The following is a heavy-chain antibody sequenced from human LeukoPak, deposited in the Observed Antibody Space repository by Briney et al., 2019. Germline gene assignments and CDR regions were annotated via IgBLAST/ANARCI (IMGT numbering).Heavy chain of an antibody. CDR3: AKDKLPTTMVRGVIIPPYNWFDP. CDR2: IWYDGSNK. CDR1: GFTFSSYG. D-gene: IGHD3-10*01. Sequence: GRSLRLSCAASGFTFSSYGMHWVRQAPGKGLEWVAVIWYDGSNKYYADSVKGRFTISRDNSKNTLYLQMNSLRAEDTAVYYCAKDKLPTTMVRGVIIPPYNWFDPWGQGTLVTVSS. V-gene: IGHV3-33*06. J-gene: IGHJ5*02.